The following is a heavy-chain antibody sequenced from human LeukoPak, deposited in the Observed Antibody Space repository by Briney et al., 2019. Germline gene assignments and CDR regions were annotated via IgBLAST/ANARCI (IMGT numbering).Heavy chain of an antibody. Sequence: PGGSLRLSCAASGFTFSSYWMHWVRQAPGKGLVWVSRINTDGSSTSYADSVKGRFTISRDNAKNSLYLQMNSLRAEDTAAYYCAREIAGGLLWFGDLHPPAFDIWGQGTMVTVSS. CDR3: AREIAGGLLWFGDLHPPAFDI. CDR1: GFTFSSYW. J-gene: IGHJ3*02. V-gene: IGHV3-74*01. D-gene: IGHD3-10*01. CDR2: INTDGSST.